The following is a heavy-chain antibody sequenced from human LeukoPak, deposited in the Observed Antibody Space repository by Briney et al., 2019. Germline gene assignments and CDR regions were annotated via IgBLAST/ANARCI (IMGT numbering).Heavy chain of an antibody. Sequence: PSETLSLTCTVSGGSISSYYWSWIRQPPGKGLEWIGYIYYSGSTNYNPSLKSRVTISVDTSKNLFSLKLSSVTAADTAVYYCARDKIAAFDYWGQGTLVTVSS. CDR3: ARDKIAAFDY. D-gene: IGHD6-13*01. V-gene: IGHV4-59*01. CDR1: GGSISSYY. CDR2: IYYSGST. J-gene: IGHJ4*02.